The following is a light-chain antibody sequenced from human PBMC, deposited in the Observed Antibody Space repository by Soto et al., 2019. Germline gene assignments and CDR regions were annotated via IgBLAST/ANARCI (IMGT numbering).Light chain of an antibody. J-gene: IGKJ1*01. CDR3: QRLNTYPWT. V-gene: IGKV1-9*01. CDR2: AAS. CDR1: QGISSY. Sequence: DIQLTQSPSFLSASVGDRVTITCRASQGISSYLAWYHQKPGKAPKLLIYAASTLQSGVPSRFSGSGSGTEFTLTISSLQPEDFATYYCQRLNTYPWTFGQGTKVEIK.